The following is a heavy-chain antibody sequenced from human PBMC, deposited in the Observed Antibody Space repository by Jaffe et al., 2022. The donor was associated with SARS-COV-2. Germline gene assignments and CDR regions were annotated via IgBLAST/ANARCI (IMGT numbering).Heavy chain of an antibody. J-gene: IGHJ3*02. D-gene: IGHD1-26*01. CDR3: ARDWEWELRGTSFDI. V-gene: IGHV3-30*04. CDR2: ISYDGSNK. Sequence: QVQLVESGGGVVQPGRSLRLSCAASGFTFSSYAMHWVRQAPGKGLEWVAVISYDGSNKYYADSVKGRFTISRDNSKNTLYLQMNSLRAEDTAVYYCARDWEWELRGTSFDIWGQGTMVTVSS. CDR1: GFTFSSYA.